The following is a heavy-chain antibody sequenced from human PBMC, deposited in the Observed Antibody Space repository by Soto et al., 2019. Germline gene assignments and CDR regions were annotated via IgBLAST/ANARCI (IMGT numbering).Heavy chain of an antibody. CDR2: IWYEGITK. CDR1: GFSLSIYG. J-gene: IGHJ5*02. Sequence: PGGSLTLSCEVSGFSLSIYGMHWVRQAPGKGLEWVAVIWYEGITKNYADSVKGRFTISRDSSKNMVYLQMDSLKVEDTAVYYCARDVDRTSHLNWFDPWGQGVMVTVSS. V-gene: IGHV3-33*01. D-gene: IGHD5-12*01. CDR3: ARDVDRTSHLNWFDP.